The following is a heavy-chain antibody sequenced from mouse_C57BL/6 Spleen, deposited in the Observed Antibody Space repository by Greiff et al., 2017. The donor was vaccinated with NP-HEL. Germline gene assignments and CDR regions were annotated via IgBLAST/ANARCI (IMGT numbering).Heavy chain of an antibody. J-gene: IGHJ2*01. CDR1: GFTFSDYG. D-gene: IGHD1-1*01. V-gene: IGHV5-17*01. Sequence: DVQLVESGGGLVKPGGSLKLSCAASGFTFSDYGMHWVRQAPEKGLEWVAYISSGSSTIYYADTVKGRFTISRDNAKNTLFLQMTSLRSEDTAMYYCAILYGSSCDYWGQGTTLTVSS. CDR2: ISSGSSTI. CDR3: AILYGSSCDY.